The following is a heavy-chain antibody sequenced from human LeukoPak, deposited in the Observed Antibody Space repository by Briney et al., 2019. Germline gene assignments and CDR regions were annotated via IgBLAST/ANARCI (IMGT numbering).Heavy chain of an antibody. Sequence: ASVKASSTASGYTFTPCDINWVRQATGQGREWMGWMNPNSGNTGYGQSCQGRITMTRDISIGTAYMELSNLTSEDTAIYYWTRGSSGRRDNWGQGTLVTVSA. CDR1: GYTFTPCD. D-gene: IGHD6-19*01. V-gene: IGHV1-8*01. CDR3: TRGSSGRRDN. CDR2: MNPNSGNT. J-gene: IGHJ4*02.